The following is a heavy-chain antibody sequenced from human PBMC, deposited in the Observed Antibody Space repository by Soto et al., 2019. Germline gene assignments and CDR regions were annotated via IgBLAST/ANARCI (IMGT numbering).Heavy chain of an antibody. CDR1: GGSISSYY. Sequence: SPETLSLTCTVSGGSISSYYWHWIRQPPGKGLEWIGYIYYSGSTNYNPSLKSRVTISVDTSKNQFSLKLSSVTAADTAVYYRARPRGIQLWFPMDVWGQGTTVTVSS. CDR3: ARPRGIQLWFPMDV. V-gene: IGHV4-59*08. D-gene: IGHD5-18*01. CDR2: IYYSGST. J-gene: IGHJ6*02.